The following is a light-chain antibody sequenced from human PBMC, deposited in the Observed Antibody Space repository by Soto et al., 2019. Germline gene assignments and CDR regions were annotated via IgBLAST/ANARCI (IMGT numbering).Light chain of an antibody. CDR1: QGISSY. Sequence: DIQSTQSPSFLSASVGDRVTITCRASQGISSYLAWYQQKPGKAPKLLIYAASTLQSGVPSRFSGSGSGTEFTLTISSLQPEDFAVYYCQQYNNWPPTFGGGTKVDIK. CDR2: AAS. J-gene: IGKJ4*01. CDR3: QQYNNWPPT. V-gene: IGKV1-9*01.